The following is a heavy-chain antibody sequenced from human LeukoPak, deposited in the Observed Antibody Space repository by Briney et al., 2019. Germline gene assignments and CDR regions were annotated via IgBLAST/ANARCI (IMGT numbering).Heavy chain of an antibody. Sequence: PGGSLRLSCAASGFTFSSYGMHWVRQSPGKGLEWVAVIWYDGSNKYYTDSVKGRFTISRDNSKHTLYLQMNSLRAEDTAVYYCARSYDYWGQGTLATVSS. CDR3: ARSYDY. V-gene: IGHV3-33*01. CDR2: IWYDGSNK. CDR1: GFTFSSYG. J-gene: IGHJ4*02.